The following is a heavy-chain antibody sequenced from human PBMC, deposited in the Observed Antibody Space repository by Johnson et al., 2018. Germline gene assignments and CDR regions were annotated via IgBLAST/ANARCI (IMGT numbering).Heavy chain of an antibody. CDR2: IKEDGSEY. V-gene: IGHV3-7*01. CDR1: GFTFNRFW. Sequence: EVQLVETGGDLVQPGGSLRLSCVGSGFTFNRFWMTWVRQAPGKGPEWLANIKEDGSEYYYADSVKDRFTISRDNAKNSVYLEMNNLRVGDTAVYYCARDPLRGGDLDYWGPGTLVSVSS. D-gene: IGHD3-10*01. J-gene: IGHJ4*02. CDR3: ARDPLRGGDLDY.